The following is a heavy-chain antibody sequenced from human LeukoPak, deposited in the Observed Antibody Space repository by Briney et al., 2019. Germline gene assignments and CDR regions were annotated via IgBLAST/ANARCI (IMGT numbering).Heavy chain of an antibody. D-gene: IGHD4-23*01. CDR1: GYTLTELS. Sequence: GASVKVSCKASGYTLTELSMHWVRQAPGKGLEWMGGFDPEDGETIYAQKFQGRVTMTEDTSTDTAYMELSSLRSEDTAVYYCATALRWNNWFDPWGQGTLVTVSS. CDR3: ATALRWNNWFDP. J-gene: IGHJ5*02. CDR2: FDPEDGET. V-gene: IGHV1-24*01.